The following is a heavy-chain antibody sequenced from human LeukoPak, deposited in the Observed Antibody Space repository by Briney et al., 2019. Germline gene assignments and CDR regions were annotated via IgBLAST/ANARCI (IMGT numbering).Heavy chain of an antibody. CDR1: GYTFTGYY. J-gene: IGHJ3*02. Sequence: RASVKVSCKASGYTFTGYYMHWVRQAPGQGLEWMGWINPNSGGTNYAQKFQGRVTMTRDTSISTAYMELSRLRSDDTAVYYCARDPTGTTAFDIWGQGTMVTVSS. CDR3: ARDPTGTTAFDI. D-gene: IGHD1-7*01. CDR2: INPNSGGT. V-gene: IGHV1-2*02.